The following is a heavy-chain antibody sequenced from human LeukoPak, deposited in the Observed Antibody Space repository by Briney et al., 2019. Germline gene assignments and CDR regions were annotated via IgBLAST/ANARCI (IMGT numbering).Heavy chain of an antibody. V-gene: IGHV3-53*01. CDR3: ARWVVTSQGGFDY. D-gene: IGHD4-23*01. J-gene: IGHJ4*02. CDR2: IYSGGST. CDR1: GFTVSSNY. Sequence: QTGGSLRLSCAASGFTVSSNYMSWVRQAPGKGLEWVSVIYSGGSTYYADSVKGRFTISRDNSKNTLYLQMNSLRAEDTAVYYCARWVVTSQGGFDYWGQGTLVTVSS.